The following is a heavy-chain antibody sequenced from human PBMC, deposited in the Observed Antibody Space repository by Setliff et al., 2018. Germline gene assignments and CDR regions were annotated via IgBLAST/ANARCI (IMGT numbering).Heavy chain of an antibody. J-gene: IGHJ5*02. Sequence: ASVKVSCKASGYTFRSYGINWVRQAPGQGLEWMGWISAYSGDTIYAQNYQGRVTMTTDTSTSTAYMELRSLRSDDTAVYYCAKDRVEVVVAAPQARFDPWGQGTLVTVSS. D-gene: IGHD2-15*01. CDR1: GYTFRSYG. CDR2: ISAYSGDT. V-gene: IGHV1-18*01. CDR3: AKDRVEVVVAAPQARFDP.